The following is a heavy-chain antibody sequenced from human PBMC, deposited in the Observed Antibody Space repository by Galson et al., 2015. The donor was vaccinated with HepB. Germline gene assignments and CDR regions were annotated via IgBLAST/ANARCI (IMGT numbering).Heavy chain of an antibody. Sequence: SLRLSCAASGFTFSSYAVSWVRQAPGKGLEWVANIKQDGSENYYVDSVKGRFTISRDNAKNSLYLQMNSLRAEDTAVYYCARVRGGYDFDYWGQGTLVTVSS. CDR2: IKQDGSEN. CDR1: GFTFSSYA. CDR3: ARVRGGYDFDY. J-gene: IGHJ4*02. V-gene: IGHV3-7*03. D-gene: IGHD5-12*01.